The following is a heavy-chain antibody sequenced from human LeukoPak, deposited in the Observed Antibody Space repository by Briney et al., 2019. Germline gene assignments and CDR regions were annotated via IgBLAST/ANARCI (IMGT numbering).Heavy chain of an antibody. CDR1: GFTFSSYS. CDR3: AKDLWIQLWLPVAFDY. V-gene: IGHV3-21*04. D-gene: IGHD5-18*01. J-gene: IGHJ4*02. CDR2: ISSSSSYI. Sequence: GGSLRLSCAASGFTFSSYSMNWVRQAPGKGLEWVSSISSSSSYIYYADSVKGRFTISRDNSKNSLYLQMNSLRTEDTALYYCAKDLWIQLWLPVAFDYWGQGTLVTVSS.